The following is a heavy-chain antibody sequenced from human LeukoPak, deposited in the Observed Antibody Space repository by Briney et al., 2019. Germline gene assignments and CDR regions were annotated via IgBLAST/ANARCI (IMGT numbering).Heavy chain of an antibody. CDR1: GFTFSSYA. CDR3: AKNSHYGDYEGGFDF. D-gene: IGHD4-17*01. V-gene: IGHV3-23*01. Sequence: GSLRLSCAASGFTFSSYAMSWVRWAPGKGLECVSGISGGGGNTNYAESVKGRFTISRDNSKNTLYLQMHGLRAEDTAVYYCAKNSHYGDYEGGFDFWGQGTLVTVSS. J-gene: IGHJ4*02. CDR2: ISGGGGNT.